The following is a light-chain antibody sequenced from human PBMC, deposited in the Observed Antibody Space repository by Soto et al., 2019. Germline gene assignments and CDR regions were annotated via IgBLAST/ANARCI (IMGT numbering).Light chain of an antibody. CDR1: QSLKKTY. V-gene: IGKV3-20*01. CDR2: GAS. J-gene: IGKJ3*01. Sequence: ENVLTQSPGTLSLSPGERATLSCRASQSLKKTYLAWYQQKPGQAPRLLIYGASTRATGIPARFSGSGSGTDFTLTISRLEPEDFAVYYCQQYGSSPFTFGPGTKVDIK. CDR3: QQYGSSPFT.